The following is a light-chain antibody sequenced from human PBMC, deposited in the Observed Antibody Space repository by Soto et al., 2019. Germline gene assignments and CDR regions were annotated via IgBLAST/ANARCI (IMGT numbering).Light chain of an antibody. J-gene: IGKJ1*01. V-gene: IGKV1-39*01. CDR3: QQSYSAHLT. CDR1: QSVSNY. Sequence: DIQMTQSPSSLSASVGDRVTITCRASQSVSNYLNWYQQKPGKAPKLLIYAASSLQSGVPSRFGGSGSGADFTLTIRSLQPEDFAGYYFQQSYSAHLTFRQGTKVEIK. CDR2: AAS.